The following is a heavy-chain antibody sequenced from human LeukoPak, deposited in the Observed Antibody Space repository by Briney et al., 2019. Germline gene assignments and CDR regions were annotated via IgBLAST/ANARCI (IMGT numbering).Heavy chain of an antibody. Sequence: SETLSLTCTVSGGSISRYSWNWIRQPPGKGLEWIGYIYYSGSNNYNPSLSSRLTISVDTSKNQFSLELSSVTAADTAVYYCARAIVGYYDSLTGSRYYYGMDVWGQGTTVTVSS. V-gene: IGHV4-59*01. CDR1: GGSISRYS. CDR2: IYYSGSN. D-gene: IGHD3-9*01. CDR3: ARAIVGYYDSLTGSRYYYGMDV. J-gene: IGHJ6*02.